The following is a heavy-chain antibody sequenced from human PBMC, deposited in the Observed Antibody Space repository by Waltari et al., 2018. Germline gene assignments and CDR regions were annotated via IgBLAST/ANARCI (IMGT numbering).Heavy chain of an antibody. CDR3: SKDSDAFYIDY. D-gene: IGHD2-2*01. J-gene: IGHJ4*02. V-gene: IGHV3-30*02. CDR1: GFTCSAYG. CDR2: IHHDEISK. Sequence: QVQLVESGGGVVQPGGSLRLSGAVSGFTCSAYGLHWVRQAPGKGLEWVSYIHHDEISKHYADSVKGRFTISRDNSKNTVYLHMDSLRAEDTALYYCSKDSDAFYIDYWGQGVLVTVSS.